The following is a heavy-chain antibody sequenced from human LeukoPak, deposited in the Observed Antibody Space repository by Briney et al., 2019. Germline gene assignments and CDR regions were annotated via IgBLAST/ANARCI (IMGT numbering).Heavy chain of an antibody. J-gene: IGHJ4*02. D-gene: IGHD6-13*01. V-gene: IGHV4-59*08. CDR1: GDSISSHY. CDR2: IYSSGST. CDR3: ARQGFGSSWYDY. Sequence: SETLSLTCTVSGDSISSHYWSWIRQPPGKGLEWIGCIYSSGSTNYNPSLKSRVTISVDTSKKQFSLKVSSVTAADTALYYCARQGFGSSWYDYWGQGTLVTVSS.